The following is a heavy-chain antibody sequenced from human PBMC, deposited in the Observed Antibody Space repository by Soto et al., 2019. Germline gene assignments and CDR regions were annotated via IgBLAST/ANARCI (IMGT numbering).Heavy chain of an antibody. J-gene: IGHJ4*02. CDR2: IIPISGTA. CDR3: ARGDHYDSRGYYPGDY. D-gene: IGHD3-22*01. V-gene: IGHV1-69*13. Sequence: SVKVSCKASGGTFNSYALSWVRQAPGQGLEWMGGIIPISGTANYAQNFQGRVTITADESTSTAYMELTSLRSEDTAVYYCARGDHYDSRGYYPGDYWGKGTLVTVSS. CDR1: GGTFNSYA.